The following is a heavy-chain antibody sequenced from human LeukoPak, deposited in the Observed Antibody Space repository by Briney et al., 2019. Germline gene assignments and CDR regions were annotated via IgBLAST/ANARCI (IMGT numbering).Heavy chain of an antibody. CDR2: IRTSTSYT. CDR1: GFTFSDYY. D-gene: IGHD6-25*01. CDR3: ARDLSGDWFDP. Sequence: GGSLRLSCAASGFTFSDYYMSWIRQAPGKGLEWVSSIRTSTSYTNYAHSVKGRFTISRDNAKNSLYLQMNSPRADDTALYFCARDLSGDWFDPWGQGTLVTVSS. J-gene: IGHJ5*02. V-gene: IGHV3-11*06.